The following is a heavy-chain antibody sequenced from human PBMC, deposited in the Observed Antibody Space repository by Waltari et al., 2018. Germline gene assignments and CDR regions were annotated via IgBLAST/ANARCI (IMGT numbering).Heavy chain of an antibody. D-gene: IGHD3-22*01. CDR2: VDPEDGET. V-gene: IGHV1-69-2*01. Sequence: EVQLVQSGAEVKKPGATVKISCKASGYTFTDYYMHWVQQAPGQGLEWMGRVDPEDGETIYAEKFQGRVTITADTSTDTAYMELSSLRSEDTAVYYCATGGPYYYDSSGKPNDYWGQGTLVTVSS. CDR1: GYTFTDYY. J-gene: IGHJ4*02. CDR3: ATGGPYYYDSSGKPNDY.